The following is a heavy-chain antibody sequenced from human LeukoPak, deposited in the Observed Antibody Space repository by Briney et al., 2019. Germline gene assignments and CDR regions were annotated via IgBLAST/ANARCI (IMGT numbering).Heavy chain of an antibody. J-gene: IGHJ4*02. Sequence: PSETLSLTCAVSGYSISSGYYWGWIRQPPGKGLEWIGSIYHSGSTYYNPSLKSRVTIPVDTSKNQFSLKLSSVTAADTAVYYCARETSYYYGSGSYFHWGQGTLVTVSS. CDR1: GYSISSGYY. CDR2: IYHSGST. CDR3: ARETSYYYGSGSYFH. D-gene: IGHD3-10*01. V-gene: IGHV4-38-2*02.